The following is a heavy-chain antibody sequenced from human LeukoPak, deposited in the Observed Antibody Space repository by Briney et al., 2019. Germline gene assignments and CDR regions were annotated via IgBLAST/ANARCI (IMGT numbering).Heavy chain of an antibody. J-gene: IGHJ4*02. CDR3: ASFDYGGNYREDY. CDR2: IYYSGST. V-gene: IGHV4-39*01. CDR1: GGSISSSSYY. D-gene: IGHD4-23*01. Sequence: PSETLSLTCTVSGGSISSSSYYWGWIRQPPGKGLEWIGSIYYSGSTHYNPSLKSRVTISVDTSKNQFSLKLSSVTAADTAVYYCASFDYGGNYREDYWGQGTLVTVSS.